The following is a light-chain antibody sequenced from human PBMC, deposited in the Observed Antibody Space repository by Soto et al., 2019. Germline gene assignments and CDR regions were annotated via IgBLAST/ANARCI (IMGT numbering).Light chain of an antibody. V-gene: IGLV2-23*01. Sequence: QSALTQPASVSGSPGQSITISCTGTSSDVGGYNHVSWYQQHPGKAPKLMIYEGSKRPSGVSNRFSGSKSGNTASLTISGGLPEDDDDYYCCSSLGSSTTVVFGGWTKLTVL. CDR1: SSDVGGYNH. CDR2: EGS. CDR3: CSSLGSSTTVV. J-gene: IGLJ2*01.